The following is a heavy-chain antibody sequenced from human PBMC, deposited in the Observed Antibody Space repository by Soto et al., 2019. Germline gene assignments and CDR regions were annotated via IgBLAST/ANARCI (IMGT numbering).Heavy chain of an antibody. J-gene: IGHJ4*02. CDR2: ISGSGGST. CDR1: GFTFNNYP. V-gene: IGHV3-23*01. CDR3: AKRPLKYSGSYFDY. Sequence: EVQLLDSGGASVQPGGSLRLSCAASGFTFNNYPMNWVRQAPGKGLEWVSGISGSGGSTDYADSVKGRFTISRDNSKNTVYLQMNSLRAEDTAVYYCAKRPLKYSGSYFDYWGQGTLVTVSS. D-gene: IGHD1-26*01.